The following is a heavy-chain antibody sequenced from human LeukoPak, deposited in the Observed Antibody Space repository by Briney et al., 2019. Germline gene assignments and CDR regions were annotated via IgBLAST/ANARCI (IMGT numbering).Heavy chain of an antibody. J-gene: IGHJ4*02. CDR3: ARGGYYYGSGSYISDY. CDR2: INHSGST. Sequence: SETLSLTCAVYGGSFSGYYWSWVRQPPGKGLEWIGEINHSGSTNYNPSLKRRVTISVDTSKNQFSLKLSSVTAADTAVYYCARGGYYYGSGSYISDYWGQGTLVTVSS. D-gene: IGHD3-10*01. CDR1: GGSFSGYY. V-gene: IGHV4-34*01.